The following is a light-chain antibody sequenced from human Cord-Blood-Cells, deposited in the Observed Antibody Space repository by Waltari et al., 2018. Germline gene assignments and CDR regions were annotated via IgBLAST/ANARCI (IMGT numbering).Light chain of an antibody. J-gene: IGLJ3*02. V-gene: IGLV2-14*01. CDR1: TSDVGGYHY. CDR2: EVS. CDR3: SSYTSSSTWV. Sequence: QSTLTQPASVSGSPGQSLTISCTGTTSDVGGYHYVSWYQQHPGKAPKLMIYEVSNRSSGVSNRFSGSKSGNTASLTISGLQAEDEADYYCSSYTSSSTWVFGGGTKLTVL.